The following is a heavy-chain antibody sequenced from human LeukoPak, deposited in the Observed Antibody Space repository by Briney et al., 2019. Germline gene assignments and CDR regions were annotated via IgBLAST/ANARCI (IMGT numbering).Heavy chain of an antibody. J-gene: IGHJ6*03. D-gene: IGHD6-13*01. Sequence: GASVKVSCKASGYTLTSYGISWVRQAPGQGLEWMGWTSAYNGNTNYAQKLQGRVTMTTDTSTSTAYMELRSLRSDDTAVYYCAREGAAAGTSYYYYMDVWGKGTTVTVSS. CDR1: GYTLTSYG. CDR2: TSAYNGNT. CDR3: AREGAAAGTSYYYYMDV. V-gene: IGHV1-18*01.